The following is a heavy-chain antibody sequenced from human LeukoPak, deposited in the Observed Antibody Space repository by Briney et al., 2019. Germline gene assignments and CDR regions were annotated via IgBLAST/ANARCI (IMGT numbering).Heavy chain of an antibody. V-gene: IGHV1-18*01. J-gene: IGHJ4*02. CDR2: ISAYNGNT. CDR1: GYTFTSYG. Sequence: ASVKVSCKASGYTFTSYGISWVRQAPGQGLEWMGWISAYNGNTNYAQKLQGRVTMTTDTSTSTAYMELRSLRSDDTAVYYCARVLLRRYSSGWYLDYWGQGTLVTVSS. CDR3: ARVLLRRYSSGWYLDY. D-gene: IGHD6-19*01.